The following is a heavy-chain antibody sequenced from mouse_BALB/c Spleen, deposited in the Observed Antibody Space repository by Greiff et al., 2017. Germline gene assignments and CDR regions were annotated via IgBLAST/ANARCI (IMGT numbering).Heavy chain of an antibody. D-gene: IGHD1-1*01. Sequence: EVQVVESGGGLVKPGGSLKLSCAASGFTFSSYAMSWVRQTPEKRLEWVASISSGGSTYYPDSVKGRFTISRDNARNILYLQMSSLRSEDTAMYYCARERDYYGSSLAIVMDYWGQGTSVTVSS. J-gene: IGHJ4*01. CDR3: ARERDYYGSSLAIVMDY. CDR1: GFTFSSYA. V-gene: IGHV5-6-5*01. CDR2: ISSGGST.